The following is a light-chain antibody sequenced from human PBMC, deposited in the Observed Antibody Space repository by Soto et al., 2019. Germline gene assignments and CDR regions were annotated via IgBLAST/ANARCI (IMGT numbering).Light chain of an antibody. CDR1: QSIRNNY. Sequence: EILLTQSPGTLSLSPGERATLSCWASQSIRNNYLAWYQQKPGQAPRLLIYGASGRATGIPDRFSGSGSGTDFTLTISRLEPEDFAVYYCQQYGSSPYTFGQGTKLEI. CDR3: QQYGSSPYT. CDR2: GAS. J-gene: IGKJ2*01. V-gene: IGKV3-20*01.